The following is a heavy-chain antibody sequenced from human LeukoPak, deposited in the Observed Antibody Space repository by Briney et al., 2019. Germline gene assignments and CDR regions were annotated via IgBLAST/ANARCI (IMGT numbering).Heavy chain of an antibody. V-gene: IGHV4-59*01. CDR3: ARVIRGYADY. D-gene: IGHD3-16*01. J-gene: IGHJ4*02. Sequence: SETLSLTCTVSGGSLSSYYWSWIRQPPGKGLEWIGYIYYSGSTNYNPSLKSRVTISVDTSKNQFSLKLSSVTAADTAVYYCARVIRGYADYWGQGTLVTVSS. CDR2: IYYSGST. CDR1: GGSLSSYY.